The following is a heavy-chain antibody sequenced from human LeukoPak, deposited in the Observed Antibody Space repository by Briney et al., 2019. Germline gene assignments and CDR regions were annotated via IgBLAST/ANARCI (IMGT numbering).Heavy chain of an antibody. D-gene: IGHD3-16*01. CDR3: ARLGEGDY. CDR2: IYNSGST. Sequence: SGTLSLTCTVSGGSVSSGSYYWNWIRQPPGKGLEWIGCIYNSGSTYYNPSLKSRVTISVDSSKNQFSLKLTSVTAADTAMYYCARLGEGDYWGQGTLVTVS. J-gene: IGHJ4*02. CDR1: GGSVSSGSYY. V-gene: IGHV4-61*01.